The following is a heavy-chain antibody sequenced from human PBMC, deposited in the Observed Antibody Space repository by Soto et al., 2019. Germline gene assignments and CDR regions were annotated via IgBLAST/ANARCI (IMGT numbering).Heavy chain of an antibody. D-gene: IGHD3-22*01. Sequence: GASVKVSCKASGYTFTGYYMHWVRQAPGQGLEWMGWINPNSGGTNYAQKFQGRVTMTRDTSISTAYMELSRLRSDDTAVYYCAVSGWGVRNSYYYDSSGQWPNDAFDIWGQGTMVTVSS. CDR3: AVSGWGVRNSYYYDSSGQWPNDAFDI. CDR1: GYTFTGYY. J-gene: IGHJ3*02. CDR2: INPNSGGT. V-gene: IGHV1-2*02.